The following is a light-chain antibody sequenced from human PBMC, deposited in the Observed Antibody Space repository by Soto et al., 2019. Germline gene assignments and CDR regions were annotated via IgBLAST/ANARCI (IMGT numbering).Light chain of an antibody. V-gene: IGKV1-39*01. CDR2: AAS. Sequence: DIQMTQSPSSLSASVGDRVIITCRSSQSIRSYLNWYQHKPGKAPKLQISAASSLPRGVASRFSGSGSGTDFTLIINSLHPEDFATYFCQQTASPPYTFGQGTKVEI. J-gene: IGKJ2*01. CDR3: QQTASPPYT. CDR1: QSIRSY.